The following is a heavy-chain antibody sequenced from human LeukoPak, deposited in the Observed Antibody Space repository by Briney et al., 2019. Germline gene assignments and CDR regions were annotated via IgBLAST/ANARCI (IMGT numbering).Heavy chain of an antibody. Sequence: GGSLRLSCTVSGFTVSSNSMSWVRQAPGKGLEWVSFIYSDNTHYSDSVKGRFTISRDNSKNTLYLQMNSLRAEGTAVYYCARRAGAYSHPYDYWGQGTLVTVSS. D-gene: IGHD4/OR15-4a*01. J-gene: IGHJ4*02. CDR1: GFTVSSNS. V-gene: IGHV3-53*01. CDR3: ARRAGAYSHPYDY. CDR2: IYSDNT.